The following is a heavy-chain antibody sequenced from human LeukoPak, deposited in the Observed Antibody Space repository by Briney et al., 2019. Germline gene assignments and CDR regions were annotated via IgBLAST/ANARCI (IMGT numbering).Heavy chain of an antibody. J-gene: IGHJ4*02. D-gene: IGHD2-2*01. V-gene: IGHV1-69*04. Sequence: ASVKVSCKASGGTFVNYAVSWVREAPGLGLEWMGRIIPMLGKTNSAQKFQDRVTFTADKSTGTAYMELTHLRPDDTAVYFCARGLFGGFAAAPFDHWGQGTLVTVSP. CDR2: IIPMLGKT. CDR1: GGTFVNYA. CDR3: ARGLFGGFAAAPFDH.